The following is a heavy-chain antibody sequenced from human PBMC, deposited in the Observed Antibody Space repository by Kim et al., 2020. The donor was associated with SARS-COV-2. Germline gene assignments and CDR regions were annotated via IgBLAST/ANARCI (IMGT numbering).Heavy chain of an antibody. V-gene: IGHV4-39*01. Sequence: YTGKTHYNPTLKNRVTISVDTSKNQFSLNRRSVTAADAAVYYCARLNGGDYWGQGTLVLVSS. D-gene: IGHD2-8*01. CDR2: YTGKT. J-gene: IGHJ4*02. CDR3: ARLNGGDY.